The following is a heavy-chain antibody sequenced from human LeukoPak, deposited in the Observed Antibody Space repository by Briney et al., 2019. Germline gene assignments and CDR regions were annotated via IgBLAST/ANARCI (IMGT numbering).Heavy chain of an antibody. V-gene: IGHV3-48*04. CDR1: GFTFSSYS. J-gene: IGHJ4*02. CDR3: ARDHDWAFDY. CDR2: IGGSGSPA. Sequence: GGSLRLSCEASGFTFSSYSMNWVRRAPGKGLEWVSYIGGSGSPADYADSVKGRFTISRDNTKNSLFLQMHSLRAEDTAVYYCARDHDWAFDYWGQGTLVTVSS. D-gene: IGHD3-9*01.